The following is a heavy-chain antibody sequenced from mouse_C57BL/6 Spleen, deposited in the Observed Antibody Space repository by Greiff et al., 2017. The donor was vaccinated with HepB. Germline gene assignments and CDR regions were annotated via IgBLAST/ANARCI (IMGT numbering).Heavy chain of an antibody. V-gene: IGHV1-9*01. CDR2: NLPGSGST. J-gene: IGHJ2*01. CDR3: ARTSSYYYGSSHYFDY. CDR1: GYTFTGYW. D-gene: IGHD1-1*01. Sequence: VQLQESGAELMKPGASVKLSCKATGYTFTGYWIEWVKQRPGHGLEWIGENLPGSGSTNYNEKFKGKATFTADTSSNTAYMQLSSLTTEDSAIYYCARTSSYYYGSSHYFDYWGQGTTLTVSS.